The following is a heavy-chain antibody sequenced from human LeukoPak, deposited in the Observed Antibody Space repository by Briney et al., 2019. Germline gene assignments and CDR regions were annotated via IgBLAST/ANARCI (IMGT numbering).Heavy chain of an antibody. CDR1: GGSISSYY. Sequence: PSETLSLTCTVSGGSISSYYWSWIRQPPGKGLEWIGYIYYSGSTNYNPSLKSRVTISVDTSKNQFSLKLSSVTAADTAVYYCARGYWSGVSCYSPFVYFDYWGQGTLVTVSS. D-gene: IGHD2-15*01. V-gene: IGHV4-59*01. CDR2: IYYSGST. CDR3: ARGYWSGVSCYSPFVYFDY. J-gene: IGHJ4*02.